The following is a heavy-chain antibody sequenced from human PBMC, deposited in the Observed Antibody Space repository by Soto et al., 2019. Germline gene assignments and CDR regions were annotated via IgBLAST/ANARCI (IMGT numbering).Heavy chain of an antibody. CDR3: ARGGVTIFGVVIIRKGMDV. D-gene: IGHD3-3*01. V-gene: IGHV4-34*01. CDR1: GGSFSGYY. J-gene: IGHJ6*02. Sequence: SETLSLTCAVYGGSFSGYYWSWIRQPPGKGLEWIGEINHSGSTNYNPSLKSRVTISVDTSKNQFSLKLSSVTAADTAVYYCARGGVTIFGVVIIRKGMDVWGQGTTVT. CDR2: INHSGST.